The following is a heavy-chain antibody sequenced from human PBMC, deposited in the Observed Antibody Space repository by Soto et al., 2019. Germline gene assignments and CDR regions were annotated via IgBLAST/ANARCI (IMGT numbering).Heavy chain of an antibody. CDR1: GASTYTNDW. CDR3: ATSQKGYNWNYFDH. V-gene: IGHV4-4*02. D-gene: IGHD1-20*01. J-gene: IGHJ4*02. CDR2: IHHTGRT. Sequence: SETLSLTCAISGASTYTNDWWIWLRQPPGRGLEWIAEIHHTGRTNYNASFMGRAALSVDNSKNQFHLNLSGVSAADTAVYYCATSQKGYNWNYFDHWGQGALVTVSS.